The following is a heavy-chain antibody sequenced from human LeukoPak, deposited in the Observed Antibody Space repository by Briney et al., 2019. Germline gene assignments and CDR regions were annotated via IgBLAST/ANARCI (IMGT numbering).Heavy chain of an antibody. V-gene: IGHV4-61*05. Sequence: ASETLSLTCTVSGGSISGSSYFWGWIRQPPGKGLEWIGYIYYSGSTNYNPSLKSRVTISVDTSKNQFSLKLSSVTAADTAVYYCARASPQWLVLDWGQGTLVTVSS. J-gene: IGHJ4*02. CDR1: GGSISGSSYF. D-gene: IGHD6-19*01. CDR3: ARASPQWLVLD. CDR2: IYYSGST.